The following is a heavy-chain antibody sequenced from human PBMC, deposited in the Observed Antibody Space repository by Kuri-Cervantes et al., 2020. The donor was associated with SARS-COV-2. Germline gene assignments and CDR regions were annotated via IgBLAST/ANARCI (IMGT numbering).Heavy chain of an antibody. CDR1: GFPFNTYT. J-gene: IGHJ5*02. Sequence: GESLKISCAASGFPFNTYTMNWVRQAPGKGLEWVSSISSSGNYVYYADSVTGRFTISRDNARNSLSLQMNSLRAEDTAMYYCATAPAVVAANWFDPWGQGTLVTVSS. D-gene: IGHD2-15*01. V-gene: IGHV3-21*01. CDR3: ATAPAVVAANWFDP. CDR2: ISSSGNYV.